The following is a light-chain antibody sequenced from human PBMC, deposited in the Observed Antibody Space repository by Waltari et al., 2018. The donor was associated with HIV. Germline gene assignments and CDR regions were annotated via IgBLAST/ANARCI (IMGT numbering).Light chain of an antibody. J-gene: IGLJ2*01. V-gene: IGLV1-51*01. CDR1: RSNIGNNA. Sequence: QSVLMQTPSVSAAPGQTVTISGSGSRSNIGNNAASWHQQLPETCPKLLIYDNSKRHSGIPVQSSASKSGTSATLVITGRPIGDEADYFCGTWDNSLSAYVLFGGGTKLTVL. CDR2: DNS. CDR3: GTWDNSLSAYVL.